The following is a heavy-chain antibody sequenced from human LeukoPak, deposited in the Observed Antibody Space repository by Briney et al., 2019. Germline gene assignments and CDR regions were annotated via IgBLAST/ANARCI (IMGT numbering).Heavy chain of an antibody. Sequence: SETLSLTCAVYGGSFSGYYWSWIRHPPPKGLEWIGEINHSGSTNYNPSLKSRVTISVDTSKNQFSLKLSSVTAADTAVYYCARGPTPEDYWGQGTLVTVSS. CDR3: ARGPTPEDY. V-gene: IGHV4-34*01. CDR1: GGSFSGYY. J-gene: IGHJ4*02. CDR2: INHSGST.